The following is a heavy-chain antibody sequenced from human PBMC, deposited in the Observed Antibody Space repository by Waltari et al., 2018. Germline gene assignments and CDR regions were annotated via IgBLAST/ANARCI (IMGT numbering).Heavy chain of an antibody. CDR3: AREVPNMDV. V-gene: IGHV3-21*02. CDR2: ISSSSGYI. Sequence: EVQLVESGGGLVKPGGSLRLSCAASGFTFSSYSMNWVRQAPGKGLAWVSSISSSSGYIYYADSVKGRFTISRDNAKNSLYLQMNSLRAEDTAVYYCAREVPNMDVWGKGTTVTISS. CDR1: GFTFSSYS. J-gene: IGHJ6*03.